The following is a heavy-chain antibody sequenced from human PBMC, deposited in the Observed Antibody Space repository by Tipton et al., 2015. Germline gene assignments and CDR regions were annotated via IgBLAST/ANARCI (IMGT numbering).Heavy chain of an antibody. CDR1: GYAFTDYH. V-gene: IGHV1-2*06. CDR3: ATDSLRTTLGSH. Sequence: QSGPEVGEPGASLMVSCKASGYAFTDYHIPWMRQAPGQGLEWMGQIDPQNGVTNYAQGFRGRVTMTRDAFILTAYMELRGLRSDDTAVYFCATDSLRTTLGSHWGQGTLVTVSS. J-gene: IGHJ1*01. CDR2: IDPQNGVT. D-gene: IGHD1-14*01.